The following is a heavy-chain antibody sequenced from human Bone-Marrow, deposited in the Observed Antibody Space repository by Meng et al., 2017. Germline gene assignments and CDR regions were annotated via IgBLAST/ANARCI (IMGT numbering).Heavy chain of an antibody. CDR2: IIPIFGTA. CDR3: ARDLSNGLAVASYGMDV. CDR1: GGTFSSYA. J-gene: IGHJ6*02. Sequence: SVKVSCKASGGTFSSYAISWVRQAPGQGLEWMGGIIPIFGTANYAQKFQGRVTITADESTCTAYMELSSLRSEDTAVYYCARDLSNGLAVASYGMDVWGQGTTVTVSS. V-gene: IGHV1-69*13. D-gene: IGHD6-19*01.